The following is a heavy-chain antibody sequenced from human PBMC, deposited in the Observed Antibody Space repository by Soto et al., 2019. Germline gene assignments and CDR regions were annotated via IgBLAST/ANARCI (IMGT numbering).Heavy chain of an antibody. CDR2: MNPNSGNT. J-gene: IGHJ6*02. CDR3: AREGRVVVAATGYYYYGMDV. Sequence: ASVKVSCKASGYTFTSYDINWVRQATGQGLEWMGWMNPNSGNTGYAQKFQGRVTMTRSTSISTAYMELSSLRSEDTAVYYCAREGRVVVAATGYYYYGMDVWGQGTTVTVSS. D-gene: IGHD2-15*01. V-gene: IGHV1-8*01. CDR1: GYTFTSYD.